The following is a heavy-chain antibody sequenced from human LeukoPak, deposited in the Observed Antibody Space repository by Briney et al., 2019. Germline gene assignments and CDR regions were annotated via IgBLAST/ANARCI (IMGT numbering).Heavy chain of an antibody. D-gene: IGHD6-6*01. V-gene: IGHV3-11*01. J-gene: IGHJ5*02. CDR2: ISSSGSTI. CDR3: ARVGSSAYGDWFDP. CDR1: GFTFSDYY. Sequence: PGGSLRLSCAASGFTFSDYYMSWIRQAPGKRLEWVSYISSSGSTIYYADSVKGRFTISRDNAKNSLYLQMNSLRAEDTAVYYCARVGSSAYGDWFDPWGQGTLVTVSS.